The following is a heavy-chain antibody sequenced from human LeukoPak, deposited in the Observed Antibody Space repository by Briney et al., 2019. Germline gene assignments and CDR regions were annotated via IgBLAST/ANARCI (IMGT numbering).Heavy chain of an antibody. CDR2: ISSSSSYI. CDR1: GFTFSSYS. D-gene: IGHD2-2*01. V-gene: IGHV3-21*01. CDR3: ARVPSCSNTSCSKVTYYGMDV. J-gene: IGHJ6*02. Sequence: KPGGSLRLSCAASGFTFSSYSMNWVRQAPGKGLEWVSSISSSSSYIYYADSVKGRFTISRDNAKNSLYLQMNSLRAEDTAVYYCARVPSCSNTSCSKVTYYGMDVWGQGTTATVSS.